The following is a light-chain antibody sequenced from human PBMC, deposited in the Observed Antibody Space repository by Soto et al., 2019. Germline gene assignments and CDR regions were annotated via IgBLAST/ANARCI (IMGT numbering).Light chain of an antibody. CDR2: GNS. CDR1: SSNIGAGYD. J-gene: IGLJ1*01. Sequence: QSVLTQPPSVSGAPGQRVTISCTGSSSNIGAGYDVHWYQQLPGTAPKLLIYGNSNRPSGVPDRFSGSKSGTSASLAITGLQAEDEADYYCQSYDSSLSGVFGPGTK. CDR3: QSYDSSLSGV. V-gene: IGLV1-40*01.